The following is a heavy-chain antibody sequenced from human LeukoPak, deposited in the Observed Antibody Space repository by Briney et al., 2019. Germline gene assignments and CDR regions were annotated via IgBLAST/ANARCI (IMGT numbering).Heavy chain of an antibody. CDR1: GYRFISNW. V-gene: IGHV5-51*01. CDR3: ARRPYYYDSSGYGIAAFDI. Sequence: GESLQISCKGSGYRFISNWIGWVRQTPGKGLEWMGIIYPGDSDDRYSPSFEGQVTISADTSISTVYLQWSSLKASDTAMYYCARRPYYYDSSGYGIAAFDIWVQGTKVTVSS. J-gene: IGHJ3*02. CDR2: IYPGDSDD. D-gene: IGHD3-22*01.